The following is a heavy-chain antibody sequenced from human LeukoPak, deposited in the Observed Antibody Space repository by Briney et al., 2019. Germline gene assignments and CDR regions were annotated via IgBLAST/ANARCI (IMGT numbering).Heavy chain of an antibody. CDR1: GYTFTNYG. J-gene: IGHJ4*02. Sequence: ASVKVSCKASGYTFTNYGISWVRQAPGQGLEWMGWISAYNGNTNYAQKLQGRVTMTTDTSTNTAYMELRSLRSDDTAVYYCARVGGEYTASSLDSWGQGTLVTVSS. V-gene: IGHV1-18*01. D-gene: IGHD6-6*01. CDR2: ISAYNGNT. CDR3: ARVGGEYTASSLDS.